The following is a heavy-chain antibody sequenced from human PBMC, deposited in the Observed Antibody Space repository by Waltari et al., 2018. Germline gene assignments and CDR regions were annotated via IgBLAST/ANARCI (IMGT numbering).Heavy chain of an antibody. D-gene: IGHD5-12*01. CDR1: GFTFSSYG. Sequence: QVQLVESGGGVVQPGRSLRLSCAASGFTFSSYGMHWVRQAPGKGLELVAVISYDGSNKYYADSVKGRFTISRDNSKNTLYLQMNSLRAVETAVYYCAKDREGYGFGYWGQGTLVTVSS. V-gene: IGHV3-30*18. CDR2: ISYDGSNK. CDR3: AKDREGYGFGY. J-gene: IGHJ4*02.